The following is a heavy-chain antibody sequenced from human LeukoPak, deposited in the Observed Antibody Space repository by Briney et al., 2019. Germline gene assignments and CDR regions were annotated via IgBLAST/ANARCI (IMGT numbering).Heavy chain of an antibody. CDR1: GFSFSDYW. CDR2: IGESDGRT. D-gene: IGHD5-12*01. Sequence: PGGSLRLSCAASGFSFSDYWMSWVRQAPGKGLEWVSVIGESDGRTYYADSVKGRFTISRDISKNRLYLQMNSLRAEDTALYYCAKGAYDYIEMGYFDDWGQGTLVTVSS. J-gene: IGHJ4*02. V-gene: IGHV3-23*01. CDR3: AKGAYDYIEMGYFDD.